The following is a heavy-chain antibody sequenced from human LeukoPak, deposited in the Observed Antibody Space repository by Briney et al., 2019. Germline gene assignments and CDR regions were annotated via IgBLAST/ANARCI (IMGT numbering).Heavy chain of an antibody. CDR3: ARDSYDSSGYYRAEYFQH. J-gene: IGHJ1*01. D-gene: IGHD3-22*01. Sequence: GGSLRLSCAASGFTVSSNYMSWVRQAPGKGLEWVSVIYSGGSTYYADSVKGRFTISRDNSKNTLYLQMNSLRAEDTAVYYCARDSYDSSGYYRAEYFQHWGQGTLVTVSS. CDR1: GFTVSSNY. V-gene: IGHV3-53*01. CDR2: IYSGGST.